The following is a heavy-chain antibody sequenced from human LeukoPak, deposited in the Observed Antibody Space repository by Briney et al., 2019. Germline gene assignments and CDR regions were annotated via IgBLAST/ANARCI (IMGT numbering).Heavy chain of an antibody. D-gene: IGHD5-18*01. CDR2: ISSSGSTI. V-gene: IGHV3-48*04. J-gene: IGHJ4*02. Sequence: GGSLRLSCAASGFTFSSYGMNWVRQAPGKGLEWVSYISSSGSTIYYADSVKGRFTISRDNAKNSLYLQMNSLRAEDTAVYYCARISGDTAMEGAIDYWGQGTLVTVSS. CDR1: GFTFSSYG. CDR3: ARISGDTAMEGAIDY.